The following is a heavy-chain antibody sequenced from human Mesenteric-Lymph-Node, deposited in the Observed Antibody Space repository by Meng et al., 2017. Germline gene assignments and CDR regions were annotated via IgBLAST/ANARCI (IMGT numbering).Heavy chain of an antibody. CDR2: IYHSGST. Sequence: QVQLQGAGPGLVNPSGTLSPTWAVSGGSISSSNWWSWVRQPPGKGLEWIGEIYHSGSTNYNPSLKSRVTISVDKSKNQFSLKLSSVTAADTAVYYCARDYYYDSSGYRIFDYWGQGTLVTVSS. D-gene: IGHD3-22*01. J-gene: IGHJ4*02. V-gene: IGHV4-4*02. CDR3: ARDYYYDSSGYRIFDY. CDR1: GGSISSSNW.